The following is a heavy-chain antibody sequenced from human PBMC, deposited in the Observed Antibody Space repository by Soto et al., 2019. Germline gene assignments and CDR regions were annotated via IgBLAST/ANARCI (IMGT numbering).Heavy chain of an antibody. CDR1: GFSLSSTRMA. Sequence: QITLKESGPTLVKPTQTLTLTCTFSGFSLSSTRMAVGWIRQPPGKALEWLALIYWDDDKRYSPFLKSRLTLTKDTSKNQVVLTMSNMDPVDTARYYCAHIVVAGLGYYFYYWGQGTLVTVSS. CDR3: AHIVVAGLGYYFYY. V-gene: IGHV2-5*02. CDR2: IYWDDDK. D-gene: IGHD6-19*01. J-gene: IGHJ4*02.